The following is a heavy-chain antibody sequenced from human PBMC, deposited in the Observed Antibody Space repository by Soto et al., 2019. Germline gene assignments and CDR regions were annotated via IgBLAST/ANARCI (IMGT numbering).Heavy chain of an antibody. D-gene: IGHD3-22*01. V-gene: IGHV1-2*02. Sequence: GASVKVSCKAPGYTFTGYYMHWVRQAPGQGLEWMGWINPNSGGTNYAQKFQGRVTMTRDTSISTAYMELSRLRSDDTAVYYCARDYYDSSGYLYYYGMDVWGQGTTVTVSS. J-gene: IGHJ6*02. CDR3: ARDYYDSSGYLYYYGMDV. CDR1: GYTFTGYY. CDR2: INPNSGGT.